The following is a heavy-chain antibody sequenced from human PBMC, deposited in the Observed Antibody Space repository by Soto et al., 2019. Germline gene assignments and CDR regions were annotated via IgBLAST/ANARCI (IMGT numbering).Heavy chain of an antibody. CDR2: IKSDGSQK. V-gene: IGHV3-7*02. Sequence: GGSLILSCTASGFTFSDFWMSWVRQAPGKGLEWVANIKSDGSQKFYADSVKGRFTVSRGDAKNSLFLQMDSLTDADSAVYYCARLSGSYEANFDYWGQGTRVTAPQ. CDR1: GFTFSDFW. J-gene: IGHJ4*02. CDR3: ARLSGSYEANFDY. D-gene: IGHD3-22*01.